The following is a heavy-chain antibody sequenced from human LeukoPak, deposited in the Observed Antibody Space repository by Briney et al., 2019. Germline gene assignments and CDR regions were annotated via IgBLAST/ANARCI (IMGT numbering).Heavy chain of an antibody. Sequence: GASVKVSCKASGGTFSSYAISWVRQAPGQGLEWMGGIIPIFGTANYAQKFQGRVTITADKSTSTAYMELSSLRSEDTAVYYCARPGHLYDGGNSWFDYWGQGTLVTVSS. J-gene: IGHJ4*02. CDR2: IIPIFGTA. V-gene: IGHV1-69*06. CDR1: GGTFSSYA. CDR3: ARPGHLYDGGNSWFDY. D-gene: IGHD4-23*01.